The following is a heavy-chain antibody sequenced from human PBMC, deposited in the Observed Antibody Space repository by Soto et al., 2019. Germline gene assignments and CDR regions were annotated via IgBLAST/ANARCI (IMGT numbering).Heavy chain of an antibody. CDR2: ISAYTGNT. V-gene: IGHV1-18*01. CDR3: ARGGPPIDY. Sequence: QVHLVQSGAEVKKPGASVKVSCTASGYTFTNFGSSWVRQAPGQGLEWMGWISAYTGNTNYAQKFQGRVTLNTDTSTSTADMELRSLRSADTAVYSCARGGPPIDYWGQGPLVTVSS. J-gene: IGHJ4*02. D-gene: IGHD3-16*01. CDR1: GYTFTNFG.